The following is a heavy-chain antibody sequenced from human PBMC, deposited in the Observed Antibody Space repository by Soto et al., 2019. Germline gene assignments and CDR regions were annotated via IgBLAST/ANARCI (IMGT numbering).Heavy chain of an antibody. Sequence: QVTLKESGPVLVKPTETLTLTCTVSGFSLSNARMGVSWIRQPPGKALEWLAHIFSNDEKSYSTSLKSRLTLSKDTSKRQVVLTMTNMDPVDTATYCCARIIAARPFGYYYYYMDVWGKGTTVTVSS. V-gene: IGHV2-26*01. CDR1: GFSLSNARMG. CDR2: IFSNDEK. CDR3: ARIIAARPFGYYYYYMDV. D-gene: IGHD6-6*01. J-gene: IGHJ6*03.